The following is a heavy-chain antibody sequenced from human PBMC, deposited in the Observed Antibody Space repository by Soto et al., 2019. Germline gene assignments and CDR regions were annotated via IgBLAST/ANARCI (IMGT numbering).Heavy chain of an antibody. Sequence: GGSLRLSCAASGFTFSGYAMTWVRQAPGKGLEWVSSITGSGTSTYYADSVKGRFIISRDNSKNTVSLQMNSLRADDTAVYYCGKSPDFYYYTVDVWGQGTTVTVSS. CDR1: GFTFSGYA. V-gene: IGHV3-23*01. J-gene: IGHJ6*02. CDR2: ITGSGTST. CDR3: GKSPDFYYYTVDV.